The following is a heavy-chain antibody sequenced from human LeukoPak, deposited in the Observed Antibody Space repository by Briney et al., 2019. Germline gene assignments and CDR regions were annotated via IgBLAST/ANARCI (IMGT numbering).Heavy chain of an antibody. CDR1: GYTFTSYG. V-gene: IGHV1-18*01. CDR2: ISAYSGDT. CDR3: ARDNGYYFDY. Sequence: ASVKVSCKASGYTFTSYGISWVRQAPGQGLEWMGRISAYSGDTNYAQKLQGRVTMTTDTSTGTAYMELRSLRSDDTAVYYCARDNGYYFDYWGQGTLVTVSS. J-gene: IGHJ4*02. D-gene: IGHD6-25*01.